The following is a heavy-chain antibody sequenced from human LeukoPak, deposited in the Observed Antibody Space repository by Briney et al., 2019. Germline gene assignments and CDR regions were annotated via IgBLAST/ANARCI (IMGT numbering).Heavy chain of an antibody. V-gene: IGHV3-43*02. CDR2: ISGDGGST. CDR3: ANADDILTGYDY. J-gene: IGHJ4*02. Sequence: PGGSLRLSCAASGLTFDDYAMHWVRQAPGKGLEWVSLISGDGGSTYYADSVKGRFTISRDNSKNSLYLQMNSLRTEDTALYYCANADDILTGYDYWGQGTLVTVSS. D-gene: IGHD3-9*01. CDR1: GLTFDDYA.